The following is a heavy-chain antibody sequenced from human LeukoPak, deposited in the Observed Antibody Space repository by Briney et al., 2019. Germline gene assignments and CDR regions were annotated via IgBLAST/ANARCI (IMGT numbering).Heavy chain of an antibody. J-gene: IGHJ4*02. CDR2: IVVGSGNT. D-gene: IGHD5-18*01. CDR1: GFTFSSSA. V-gene: IGHV1-58*01. Sequence: SVKVSCKASGFTFSSSAVQWVRQARGRRLEWIGWIVVGSGNTNYAQKFQERVTITRDVSTSTAYMEPTSLCSEDTAVYYCAAPSRIQLDYWGRGTLVTVSS. CDR3: AAPSRIQLDY.